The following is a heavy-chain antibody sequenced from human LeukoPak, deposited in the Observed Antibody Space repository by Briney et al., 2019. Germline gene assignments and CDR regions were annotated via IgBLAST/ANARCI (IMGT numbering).Heavy chain of an antibody. CDR3: AKDSGSITGTTFSY. CDR1: GFTFSSYA. CDR2: ISGSGGST. J-gene: IGHJ4*02. D-gene: IGHD1-7*01. Sequence: PGGSLILSCAASGFTFSSYAMSWVRQAPGKGLEWVSAISGSGGSTYYADSVKGRFTISRDNSKNTLYLQMNSLRAEDTAVYYCAKDSGSITGTTFSYWGQGTLVTVSS. V-gene: IGHV3-23*01.